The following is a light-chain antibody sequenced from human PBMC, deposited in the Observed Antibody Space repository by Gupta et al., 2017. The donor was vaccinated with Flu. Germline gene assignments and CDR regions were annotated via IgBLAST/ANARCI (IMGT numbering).Light chain of an antibody. CDR2: EVS. CDR3: SSYTGSGTV. J-gene: IGLJ3*02. V-gene: IGLV2-14*01. CDR1: SSDIGAYNY. Sequence: QSALTQPASVSGSPGQSITISCTGTSSDIGAYNYVSWYQQHPNKAPRLMIYEVSNRPSRVSNRFSGSQSGNTASLTLPGPQAEDDADYYCSSYTGSGTVFGGGTKVAVL.